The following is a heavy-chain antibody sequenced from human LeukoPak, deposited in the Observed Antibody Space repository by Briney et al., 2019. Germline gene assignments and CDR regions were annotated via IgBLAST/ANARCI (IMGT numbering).Heavy chain of an antibody. J-gene: IGHJ3*02. D-gene: IGHD3-10*01. V-gene: IGHV3-23*01. CDR2: ISGSGGST. CDR3: AKEGPYYYGSGSSPDNAFDI. CDR1: GFTFSSYA. Sequence: GGSLRLSCAASGFTFSSYAMIWVRQAPGKGLEWVSAISGSGGSTYYADSVKGRFTISRDNSKNTLYLQMNSLRAEDTAVYYCAKEGPYYYGSGSSPDNAFDIWGQGTMVTVSS.